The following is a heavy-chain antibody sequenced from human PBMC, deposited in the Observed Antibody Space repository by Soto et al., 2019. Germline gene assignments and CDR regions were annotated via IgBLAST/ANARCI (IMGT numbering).Heavy chain of an antibody. CDR3: ARDWLTGDAREAFDH. Sequence: EVQLVESGGNLVNPGESLRLSCAVSGFNFAAYSLSWVRQAPGNGLEWVSSIDPSGTYIHYADSVEGRFTISRDNAKSSLYLQMISLRVEDTAVYYCARDWLTGDAREAFDHWGQGTLVAVSS. J-gene: IGHJ4*02. D-gene: IGHD7-27*01. CDR1: GFNFAAYS. V-gene: IGHV3-21*01. CDR2: IDPSGTYI.